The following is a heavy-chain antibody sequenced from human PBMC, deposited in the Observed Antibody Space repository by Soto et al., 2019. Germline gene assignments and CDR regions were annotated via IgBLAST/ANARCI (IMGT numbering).Heavy chain of an antibody. CDR1: GGSISSGDYY. D-gene: IGHD6-13*01. CDR2: IYYSGST. V-gene: IGHV4-30-4*01. Sequence: PSETLSLTCTVSGGSISSGDYYWSWIRQPPGKGLEWIGYIYYSGSTYYNPSLKSRVTISVDTSKNQFSLKLSSVTAADKAVYYCARDYRAHLSHSSSHYFDYWGQGTLVTVSS. CDR3: ARDYRAHLSHSSSHYFDY. J-gene: IGHJ4*02.